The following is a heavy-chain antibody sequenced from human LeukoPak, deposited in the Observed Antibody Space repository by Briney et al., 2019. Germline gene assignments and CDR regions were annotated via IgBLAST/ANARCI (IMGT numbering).Heavy chain of an antibody. CDR1: VYTFTSYG. Sequence: ASVKVSCKASVYTFTSYGISWVRQAPGQGLEWMGWISAYNGNTNYAQNLQGRVTMTTDTSTSTAYTELRSLRSDDTAVYYCARDRLTVAGTTSFDYWGQGTLVTVSS. D-gene: IGHD1-7*01. CDR3: ARDRLTVAGTTSFDY. J-gene: IGHJ4*02. CDR2: ISAYNGNT. V-gene: IGHV1-18*01.